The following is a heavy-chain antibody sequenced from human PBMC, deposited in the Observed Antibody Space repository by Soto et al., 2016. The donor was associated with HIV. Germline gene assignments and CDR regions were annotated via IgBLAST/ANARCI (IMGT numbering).Heavy chain of an antibody. D-gene: IGHD3-10*01. CDR1: GFTFGDYS. J-gene: IGHJ6*04. CDR3: ARLRTHGSGSYYYGMDV. V-gene: IGHV3-48*04. Sequence: EVQLVESGGGLVQPGGSLRLSCAASGFTFGDYSFNWVRQAPGKGLEWISYIGGGTARHYADSVKGRFMLSRDNAKNSLFLQMNSLRAEDTAVYYCARLRTHGSGSYYYGMDVWGQRDHGHRLL. CDR2: IGGGTAR.